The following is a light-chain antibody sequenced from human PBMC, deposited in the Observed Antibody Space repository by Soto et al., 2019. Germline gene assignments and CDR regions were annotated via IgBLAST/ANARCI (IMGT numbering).Light chain of an antibody. CDR1: QGISRY. V-gene: IGKV1-9*01. J-gene: IGKJ4*01. Sequence: IQLTQSPSSLSASVGDSVTITCRASQGISRYLSWYQQKPGRAPKLLISAASTLQSGVPARFSGSGSGTDFNRSITSLQPEDFATYYCQQLNTYPVTFGGGSKVEIK. CDR3: QQLNTYPVT. CDR2: AAS.